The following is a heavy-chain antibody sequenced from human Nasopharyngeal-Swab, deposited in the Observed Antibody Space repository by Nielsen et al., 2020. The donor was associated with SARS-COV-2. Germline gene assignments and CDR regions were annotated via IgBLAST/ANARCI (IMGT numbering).Heavy chain of an antibody. CDR2: ISSSSSYI. D-gene: IGHD3-22*01. J-gene: IGHJ6*02. CDR1: GFTFSSYS. CDR3: ARAAEYYYVSRALDGMDV. V-gene: IGHV3-21*01. Sequence: GGSLRLSCAASGFTFSSYSMNWVRQAPGKGLEWVSSISSSSSYIYYADSVKGRFTTSRDNAKNSLYLQMNSLRAEDTAVYYCARAAEYYYVSRALDGMDVWGQGTTVTVSS.